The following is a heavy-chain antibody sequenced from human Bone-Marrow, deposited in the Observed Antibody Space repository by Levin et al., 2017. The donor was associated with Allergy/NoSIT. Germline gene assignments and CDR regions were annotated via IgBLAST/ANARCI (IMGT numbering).Heavy chain of an antibody. J-gene: IGHJ6*02. CDR3: AKDPYSATYSHYGMDV. Sequence: HPGGSLRLSCAASGITVTNNGMHWVRQAPGKGLEWVAVISYDGSNKQYAETVKGRFTISRDNSKNTLYLQMKSLRTEDTAVYFCAKDPYSATYSHYGMDVWGQGTTVTVSS. CDR1: GITVTNNG. D-gene: IGHD1-26*01. V-gene: IGHV3-30*18. CDR2: ISYDGSNK.